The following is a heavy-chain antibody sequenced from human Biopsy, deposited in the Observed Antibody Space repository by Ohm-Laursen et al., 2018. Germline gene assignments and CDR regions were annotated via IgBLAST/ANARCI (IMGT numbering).Heavy chain of an antibody. Sequence: SLRLSCAASGFTFSSYGMSWVRQAPGKGLEWVSVLSGSGGTTYYSDSVKGRFTISRDNSKNTLYLQMNSLTAEDTAVYYCAKTFHGSSFLYDYWGQGTLVTVSS. D-gene: IGHD2-15*01. CDR3: AKTFHGSSFLYDY. CDR1: GFTFSSYG. V-gene: IGHV3-23*01. CDR2: LSGSGGTT. J-gene: IGHJ4*02.